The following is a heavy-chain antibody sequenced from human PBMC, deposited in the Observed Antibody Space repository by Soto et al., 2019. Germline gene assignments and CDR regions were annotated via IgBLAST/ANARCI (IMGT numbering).Heavy chain of an antibody. J-gene: IGHJ6*03. CDR3: ARESRAYYYYMDV. CDR2: IYYSGNT. V-gene: IGHV4-39*02. CDR1: GGSISSSSYY. Sequence: QLQLQESGPGLVKPSETLSLTCTVSGGSISSSSYYWGWIRQPPGKGLEWIGSIYYSGNTYYNPSLKSRVHISVDTSKYQFSLKLSSVTAADTAVYYCARESRAYYYYMDVLCKGTTVTVSS.